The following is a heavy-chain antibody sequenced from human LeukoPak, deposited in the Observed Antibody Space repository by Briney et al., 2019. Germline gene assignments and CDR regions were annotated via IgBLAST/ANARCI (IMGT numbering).Heavy chain of an antibody. Sequence: GGSLRLSCAASGFTFSSYWMHWVRQAPGKGLEWVAVIWYDGSKEYLADSVKGRFTISRDNSKNTLYLQMSDLRAEDTAVYYCARVIGWSLFDCWGQGTLVTVSS. D-gene: IGHD2-15*01. CDR2: IWYDGSKE. CDR1: GFTFSSYW. CDR3: ARVIGWSLFDC. J-gene: IGHJ4*02. V-gene: IGHV3-33*08.